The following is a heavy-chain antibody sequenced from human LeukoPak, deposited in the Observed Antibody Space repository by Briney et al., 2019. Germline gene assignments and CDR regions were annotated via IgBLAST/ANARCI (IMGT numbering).Heavy chain of an antibody. D-gene: IGHD3-9*01. J-gene: IGHJ4*02. CDR3: ARDLFDRRYFDY. V-gene: IGHV1-2*02. CDR1: GYTFTGYY. Sequence: ASVKVSCKASGYTFTGYYMHWVRQAPGQGLEWMGWINPNSGGTNYAQKFQGRVTMTRDTSISTAYMELSRLRSDDTAVYYCARDLFDRRYFDYWGQGTLVTVSS. CDR2: INPNSGGT.